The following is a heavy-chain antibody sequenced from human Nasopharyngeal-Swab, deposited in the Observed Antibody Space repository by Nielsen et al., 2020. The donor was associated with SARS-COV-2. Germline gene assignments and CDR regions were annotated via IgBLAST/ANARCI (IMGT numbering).Heavy chain of an antibody. J-gene: IGHJ3*02. CDR2: ISSSSSTI. V-gene: IGHV3-48*02. Sequence: GDSLKISCAASGFTFISYSMNWVCQAPGKGLEWVSYISSSSSTIYYADSVKGRFTISRDNAKNSLYLQMNSLRDEDTAVYYCARDLGLRYFDWSNDAFDIWGQGTMVTVSS. CDR1: GFTFISYS. D-gene: IGHD3-9*01. CDR3: ARDLGLRYFDWSNDAFDI.